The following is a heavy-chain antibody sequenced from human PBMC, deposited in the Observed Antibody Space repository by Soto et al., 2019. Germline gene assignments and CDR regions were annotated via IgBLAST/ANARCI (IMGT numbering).Heavy chain of an antibody. CDR1: GYTFTGNY. D-gene: IGHD2-2*01. J-gene: IGHJ4*02. CDR3: ARQYCTGTSCYPYFDY. CDR2: INPGIGST. Sequence: ASVKVSCKASGYTFTGNYLHWIRQAPGQGREWMGTINPGIGSTTYAENFQGRVAMTSDTSTTTVHLELSSLRFEDTAVYYCARQYCTGTSCYPYFDYWGQGTLVTVSS. V-gene: IGHV1-46*01.